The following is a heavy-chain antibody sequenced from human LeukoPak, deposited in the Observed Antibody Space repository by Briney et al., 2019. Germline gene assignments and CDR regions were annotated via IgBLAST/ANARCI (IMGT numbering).Heavy chain of an antibody. CDR3: ARGRYCSETSCSDFDS. J-gene: IGHJ4*02. CDR1: GYTFTDYY. D-gene: IGHD2-2*01. CDR2: INPNSGGT. V-gene: IGHV1-2*02. Sequence: ASVNVSCKASGYTFTDYYMHWVRQAPGRGLEWMGWINPNSGGTDYAQKFQGRVTMIRDTSISTAYMELSRLTSDDTAVYYCARGRYCSETSCSDFDSWGQGTLVTVSS.